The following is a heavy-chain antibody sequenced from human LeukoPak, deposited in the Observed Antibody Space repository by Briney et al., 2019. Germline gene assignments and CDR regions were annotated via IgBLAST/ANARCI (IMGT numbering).Heavy chain of an antibody. D-gene: IGHD1-26*01. J-gene: IGHJ4*02. CDR2: ISSSSSTI. CDR3: ARVGSGPSGSQRRVDY. CDR1: GFTFSSYA. Sequence: GRSLRLSCAASGFTFSSYAMHWVRQAPGKGLEWVSYISSSSSTIYYADSVKGRFTISRDNAKNSLYLQMNSLRDEDTAVYYCARVGSGPSGSQRRVDYWGQGTLVTVSS. V-gene: IGHV3-48*02.